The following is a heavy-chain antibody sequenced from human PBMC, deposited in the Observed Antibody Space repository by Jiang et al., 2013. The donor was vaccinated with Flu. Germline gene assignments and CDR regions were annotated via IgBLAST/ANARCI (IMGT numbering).Heavy chain of an antibody. CDR2: TYYRSKWYN. CDR3: ARGGGGSGWYDTAFDI. J-gene: IGHJ3*02. V-gene: IGHV6-1*01. CDR1: GDSVSSNSAA. D-gene: IGHD6-19*01. Sequence: TLSLTCAISGDSVSSNSAAWNWIRQSPSRGLEWLGRTYYRSKWYNDYAVSVKSRITINPDTSKNQFSLQLNSVTPEDTAVYYCARGGGGSGWYDTAFDIWGQGTMVTISS.